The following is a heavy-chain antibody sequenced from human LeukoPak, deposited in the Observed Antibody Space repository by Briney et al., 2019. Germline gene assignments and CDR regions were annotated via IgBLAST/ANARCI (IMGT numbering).Heavy chain of an antibody. Sequence: SETLSLTCTVSGVSISTTSYYWGWIRQPPGKGLEWIGSAYYNGSTYYNPSLKSRVTISVDTSKNQFSLKLSSVTAADTAVYYCASLSSYYFDYWGQGTLVTVSS. CDR3: ASLSSYYFDY. V-gene: IGHV4-39*01. J-gene: IGHJ4*02. CDR2: AYYNGST. D-gene: IGHD6-13*01. CDR1: GVSISTTSYY.